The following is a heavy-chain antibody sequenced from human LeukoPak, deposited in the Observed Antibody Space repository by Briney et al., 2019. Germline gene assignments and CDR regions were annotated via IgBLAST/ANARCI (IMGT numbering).Heavy chain of an antibody. CDR2: ISGSGGST. V-gene: IGHV3-23*01. Sequence: PGGSLRLSCAASGFTFSSYSMNWVRQAPGKGLEWVSAISGSGGSTYYADSVKGRFTISRDNSKNTLYLQMNSLRAEDTAVYYCAKDYKAVAGPTTVDYWGQGTLVTVSS. J-gene: IGHJ4*02. D-gene: IGHD6-19*01. CDR3: AKDYKAVAGPTTVDY. CDR1: GFTFSSYS.